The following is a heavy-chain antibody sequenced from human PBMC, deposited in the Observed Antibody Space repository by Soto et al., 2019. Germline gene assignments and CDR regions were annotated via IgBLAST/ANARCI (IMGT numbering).Heavy chain of an antibody. J-gene: IGHJ4*02. D-gene: IGHD2-2*02. CDR2: IYSGGST. V-gene: IGHV3-53*01. Sequence: GGGLIQPGGSLRLSCAASGFTVSNNYMSWVRQAPGKGLEWVSLIYSGGSTFYADSVKGRFTISRDNSKNTLFLQMNSLRAEDTAVYFCATYTSLDYWGQGTLVTVSS. CDR3: ATYTSLDY. CDR1: GFTVSNNY.